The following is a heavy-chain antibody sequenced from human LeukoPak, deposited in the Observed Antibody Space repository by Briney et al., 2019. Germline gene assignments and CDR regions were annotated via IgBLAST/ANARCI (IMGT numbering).Heavy chain of an antibody. V-gene: IGHV4-34*01. D-gene: IGHD1-26*01. J-gene: IGHJ3*02. Sequence: SETLSLTCAVYGGSFSGYYWSWIRQPPGKGLEWIGEINHSGSTYYNPSLKSRVTISVDTSKNQFSLKLSSVTAADTAVYYCAKNSGSYRFGFDIWGQGTMVTVSS. CDR2: INHSGST. CDR1: GGSFSGYY. CDR3: AKNSGSYRFGFDI.